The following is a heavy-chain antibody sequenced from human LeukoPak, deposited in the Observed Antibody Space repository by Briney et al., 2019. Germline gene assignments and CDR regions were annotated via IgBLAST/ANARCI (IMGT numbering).Heavy chain of an antibody. Sequence: GGSLRLSCAASGFTFSSYAMGWVRQAPGKGLEWVSAISGSGGTTYYADSVKGRFTISRDNSKNTLHLQMNTLRAEDTALYYCAKVKGGSSWQYYFDYWGQGTLVTVSS. D-gene: IGHD6-13*01. CDR3: AKVKGGSSWQYYFDY. CDR2: ISGSGGTT. J-gene: IGHJ4*02. V-gene: IGHV3-23*01. CDR1: GFTFSSYA.